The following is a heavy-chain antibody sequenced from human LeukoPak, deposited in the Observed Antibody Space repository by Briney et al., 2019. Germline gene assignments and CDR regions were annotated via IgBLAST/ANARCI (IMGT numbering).Heavy chain of an antibody. D-gene: IGHD2-15*01. J-gene: IGHJ4*02. CDR1: GFTVSSNY. Sequence: GGSLRLSCAASGFTVSSNYMSWVRQAPGKGLEWVSSISSSSSYIYYADSVKGRFTISRDNAKNSLYLQMNSLRAEDTAVYYCARDRPCSGGSCYSGLDYWGQGTLVTVSS. CDR3: ARDRPCSGGSCYSGLDY. CDR2: ISSSSSYI. V-gene: IGHV3-21*01.